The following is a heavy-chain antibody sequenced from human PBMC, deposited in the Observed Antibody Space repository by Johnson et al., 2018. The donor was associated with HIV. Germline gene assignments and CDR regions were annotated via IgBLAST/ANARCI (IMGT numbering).Heavy chain of an antibody. D-gene: IGHD3-22*01. Sequence: QVQLVESGGGLVKPGGSLRLSCAASGFSFSDYYMTWIRQAPGQGLEWVSYISSSSSTTYYADSVKGRFTISRDNAKNSLYLQMNSLRAEDTAVYYCARSDSSGYYPSHAFDIWGQGTMVTVSS. CDR1: GFSFSDYY. J-gene: IGHJ3*02. CDR2: ISSSSSTT. CDR3: ARSDSSGYYPSHAFDI. V-gene: IGHV3-11*04.